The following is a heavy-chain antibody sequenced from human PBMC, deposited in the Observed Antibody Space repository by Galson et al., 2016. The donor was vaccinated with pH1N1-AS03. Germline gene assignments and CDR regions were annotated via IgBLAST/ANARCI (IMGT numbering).Heavy chain of an antibody. CDR2: IYWDDDK. Sequence: PALVKPTQTLTLTCTFSGFSLSTSGVGVGWIRQPPGKALEWLALIYWDDDKRYSPSLKSRLTITKDTSKNQVVLTMTNMDPVDTATYYCAQSAYGDYVDYFGYWGQGTLVTVSS. V-gene: IGHV2-5*02. J-gene: IGHJ4*02. CDR3: AQSAYGDYVDYFGY. CDR1: GFSLSTSGVG. D-gene: IGHD4-17*01.